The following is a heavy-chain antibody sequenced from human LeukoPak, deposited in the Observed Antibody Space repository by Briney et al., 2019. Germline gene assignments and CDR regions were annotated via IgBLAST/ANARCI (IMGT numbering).Heavy chain of an antibody. CDR1: GYTFTGYY. J-gene: IGHJ6*02. Sequence: ASVKVSCTVSGYTFTGYYMHWVRQAPGQGLEWMGWINPNSGGTNYAQKFQGWVTMTRDTSISTAYMELSRLRSDDTAVYYCAREYDYGSGSPDYYYYGMDVWGQGTTVTVSS. CDR2: INPNSGGT. CDR3: AREYDYGSGSPDYYYYGMDV. D-gene: IGHD3-10*01. V-gene: IGHV1-2*04.